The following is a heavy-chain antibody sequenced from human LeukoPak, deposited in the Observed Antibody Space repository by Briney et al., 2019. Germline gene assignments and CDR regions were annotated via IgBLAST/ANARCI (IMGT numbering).Heavy chain of an antibody. V-gene: IGHV3-11*01. CDR3: ARVTSTYYYGSGSLEDY. Sequence: SSSGDTIYYADSVKGRFTISRDNTKNSLYLQMNSLRAEDTAVYYCARVTSTYYYGSGSLEDYWGQGTLVTVSS. CDR2: SSSGDTI. J-gene: IGHJ4*02. D-gene: IGHD3-10*01.